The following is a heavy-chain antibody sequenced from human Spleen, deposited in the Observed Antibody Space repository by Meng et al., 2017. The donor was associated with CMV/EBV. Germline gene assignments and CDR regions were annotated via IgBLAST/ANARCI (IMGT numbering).Heavy chain of an antibody. D-gene: IGHD2-8*01. CDR2: IKSKTDGGTT. V-gene: IGHV3-15*01. J-gene: IGHJ4*02. CDR1: GFTFSNAW. Sequence: GESLKISCAASGFTFSNAWMSWVRQAPGKGPEWVGRIKSKTDGGTTDYAAPVKGRFTISRDDSKNTLYLQMNSLKTEDTAVYYCTTDPSDCTNGVCWFDYWGQGTLVTVSS. CDR3: TTDPSDCTNGVCWFDY.